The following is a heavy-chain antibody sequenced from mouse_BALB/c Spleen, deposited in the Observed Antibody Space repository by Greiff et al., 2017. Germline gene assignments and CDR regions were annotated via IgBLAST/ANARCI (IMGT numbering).Heavy chain of an antibody. J-gene: IGHJ4*01. Sequence: EVQLQQSGPGLVKPSQSLSLTCTVTGYSITSDYAWNWIRQFPGNKLEWMGYISYSGSTSYNPSLKSRISITRDTSKNQFFLQLNSVTTEDTATYYCAIMTYYAMDYWGQGTSVTVSS. CDR3: AIMTYYAMDY. CDR1: GYSITSDYA. D-gene: IGHD2-3*01. CDR2: ISYSGST. V-gene: IGHV3-2*02.